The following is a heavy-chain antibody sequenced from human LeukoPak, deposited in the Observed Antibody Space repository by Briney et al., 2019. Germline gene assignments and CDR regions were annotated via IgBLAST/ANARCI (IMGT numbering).Heavy chain of an antibody. D-gene: IGHD3-22*01. CDR1: GYTFTGYY. J-gene: IGHJ5*02. CDR3: ARAGYDSSDHYLGYWFDP. V-gene: IGHV1-2*02. Sequence: GASVKVSCKASGYTFTGYYMHWVRQAPGQGLEWMGWINPNSGGTNYAQKFQGRVTMTRDTSISTDYMELSRLRSDDTAVYYCARAGYDSSDHYLGYWFDPWGQGTLVTVSS. CDR2: INPNSGGT.